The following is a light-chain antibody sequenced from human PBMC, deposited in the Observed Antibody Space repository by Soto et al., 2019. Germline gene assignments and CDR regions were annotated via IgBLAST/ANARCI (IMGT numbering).Light chain of an antibody. J-gene: IGKJ5*01. CDR1: QRVSSGY. Sequence: EIVLTQSPGALSLSPGERATLSCSASQRVSSGYLAWYQQKPGQAPRLLIFATSRRATGIPDRFSGSGSGTDFSLTISRLEHDDVAVYYCLQYGSSPPITFGQGTRLEIK. CDR2: ATS. V-gene: IGKV3-20*01. CDR3: LQYGSSPPIT.